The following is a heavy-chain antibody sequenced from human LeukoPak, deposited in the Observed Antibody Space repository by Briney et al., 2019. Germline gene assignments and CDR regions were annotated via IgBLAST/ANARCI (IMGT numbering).Heavy chain of an antibody. CDR1: GGSIGDYY. Sequence: PSETLSLTCSVSGGSIGDYYWTWVRQPPGKGLEWIGDISYTGSTSYYPSLKSRVTISIDTYRKKFSLELTSVTAADTAVYYCSRLSSDYYETSNYFYYMDVWGKGTTVTLSS. CDR3: SRLSSDYYETSNYFYYMDV. J-gene: IGHJ6*03. D-gene: IGHD3-22*01. V-gene: IGHV4-59*08. CDR2: ISYTGST.